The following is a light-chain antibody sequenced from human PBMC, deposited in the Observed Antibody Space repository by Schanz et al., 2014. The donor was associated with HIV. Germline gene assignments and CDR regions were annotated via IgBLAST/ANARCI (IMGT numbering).Light chain of an antibody. Sequence: IQLTQSPSSLSASVGDKVTITCRASHDISNYLAWYQQRSGRAPKFLIYAASTLQSGVPSRFSGSGSGTDFTLTVTNLQPEDFATYYCQQATSFPLTFGGGTKVEIK. J-gene: IGKJ4*01. CDR3: QQATSFPLT. V-gene: IGKV1-9*01. CDR1: HDISNY. CDR2: AAS.